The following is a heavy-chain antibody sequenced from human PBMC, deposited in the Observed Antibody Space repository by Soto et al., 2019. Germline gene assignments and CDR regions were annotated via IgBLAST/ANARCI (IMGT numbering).Heavy chain of an antibody. J-gene: IGHJ4*02. CDR3: ARDLRQASRIAAAPIDY. V-gene: IGHV3-11*01. Sequence: QVQLVESGGGLVKPGGSLRLSCAASGFTFSDYYMSWIRQAPGKGLEWVSYISSSGSTIYYADSVKGRFTISRDNAKNSLYRQMNSLRAEDTAVYYCARDLRQASRIAAAPIDYWGQGTLVTVSS. CDR2: ISSSGSTI. D-gene: IGHD6-13*01. CDR1: GFTFSDYY.